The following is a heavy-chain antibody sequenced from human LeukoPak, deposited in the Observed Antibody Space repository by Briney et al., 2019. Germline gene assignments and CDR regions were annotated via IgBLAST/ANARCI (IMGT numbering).Heavy chain of an antibody. Sequence: GGSLRLSRAASGFTFSSYWMSWVRQAPGKGREGVANIKQDGSEKYYVDSVKGRFTISRDNAKNSLYLQMNSLRAEDTDVYYCARVKHCGGGCYANYYYYYMDVWGKGTTVTVSS. CDR2: IKQDGSEK. V-gene: IGHV3-7*01. CDR1: GFTFSSYW. CDR3: ARVKHCGGGCYANYYYYYMDV. J-gene: IGHJ6*03. D-gene: IGHD2-21*02.